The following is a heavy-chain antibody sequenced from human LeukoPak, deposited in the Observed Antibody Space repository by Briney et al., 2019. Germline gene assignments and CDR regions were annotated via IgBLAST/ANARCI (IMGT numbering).Heavy chain of an antibody. D-gene: IGHD6-13*01. CDR1: GFTFSRYA. V-gene: IGHV3-23*01. CDR2: ISASGGST. J-gene: IGHJ4*02. Sequence: GGSLRLSCAASGFTFSRYAMSWVRQAPGKGLEWVSGISASGGSTYYADSVKGRFTISRDNSKNTLYLQMNSLRAEDTAVYYCAREYSNSWMVFDYWGQGTLVTVSS. CDR3: AREYSNSWMVFDY.